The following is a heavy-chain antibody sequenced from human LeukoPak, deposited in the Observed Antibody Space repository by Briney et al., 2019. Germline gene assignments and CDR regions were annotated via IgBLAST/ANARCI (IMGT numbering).Heavy chain of an antibody. CDR1: GGSISSYY. CDR3: TRASGYGLIDY. J-gene: IGHJ4*02. D-gene: IGHD3-3*01. V-gene: IGHV4-39*07. CDR2: IYYSGNT. Sequence: KTSETLSLTCTVSGGSISSYYWGWIRQAPGKGLEWIGSIYYSGNTYYNSSLKSRVTISLDTSKKQFSLNLFSVTAADTAMYYCTRASGYGLIDYWGQGTLVTVSS.